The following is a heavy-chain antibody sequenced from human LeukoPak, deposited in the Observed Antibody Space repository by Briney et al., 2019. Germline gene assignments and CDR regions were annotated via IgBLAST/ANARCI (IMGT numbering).Heavy chain of an antibody. D-gene: IGHD7-27*01. CDR2: INGKRGDT. CDR1: GFTFTDHY. J-gene: IGHJ4*02. Sequence: ASVKVSCKASGFTFTDHYMHWVRQAPGQGLEWMGWINGKRGDTNYAQNFQDRVTMTRDTSTSTVYMELSRLTVDDTAVYYCARGHDWGVDYWGQGTLVTVSS. V-gene: IGHV1-2*02. CDR3: ARGHDWGVDY.